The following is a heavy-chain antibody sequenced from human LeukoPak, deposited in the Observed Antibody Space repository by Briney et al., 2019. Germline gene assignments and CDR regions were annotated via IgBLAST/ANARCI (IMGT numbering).Heavy chain of an antibody. CDR1: GGSFSGFY. CDR2: INYTGST. Sequence: SETLSLTCAVYGGSFSGFYWSWIRHVPGKGLEWIGEINYTGSTSYNPSLKSRVTISVDTSQNQFFLLLTSVTAADTAVYYCARSPQGTATTANWLDPWGQGTLVTVSS. V-gene: IGHV4-34*01. J-gene: IGHJ5*02. CDR3: ARSPQGTATTANWLDP. D-gene: IGHD4-17*01.